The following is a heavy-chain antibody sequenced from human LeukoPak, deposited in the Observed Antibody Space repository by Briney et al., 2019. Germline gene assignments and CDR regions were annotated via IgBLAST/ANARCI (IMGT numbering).Heavy chain of an antibody. Sequence: GESLKISRKGSGYSFTSYWIDRVRQKPGKGLEWIWIIYPGGSDTRYSPSFQGQVTISADKSISTAYLQWSSLKPSDTAMYYCASQATYYGSGSPVVWGQGTLVTVSS. CDR3: ASQATYYGSGSPVV. CDR2: IYPGGSDT. J-gene: IGHJ4*02. CDR1: GYSFTSYW. D-gene: IGHD3-10*01. V-gene: IGHV5-51*01.